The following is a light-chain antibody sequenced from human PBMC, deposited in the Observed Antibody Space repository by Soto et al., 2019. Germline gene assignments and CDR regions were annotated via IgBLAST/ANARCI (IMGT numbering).Light chain of an antibody. CDR2: EGT. J-gene: IGLJ3*02. Sequence: QSALTQPASVSRSLGQSITISCTGSSSDVGSHNLVSWYQQYPGKAAKLMIYEGTERPSGVPNRFSGSKSGNTASLTISGLQAEDEAEYYCCSYAGGSTSRVFGGGTKVTVL. CDR3: CSYAGGSTSRV. V-gene: IGLV2-23*01. CDR1: SSDVGSHNL.